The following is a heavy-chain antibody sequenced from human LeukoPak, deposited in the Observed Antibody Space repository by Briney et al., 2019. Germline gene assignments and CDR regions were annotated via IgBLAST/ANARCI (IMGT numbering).Heavy chain of an antibody. J-gene: IGHJ4*02. Sequence: GGSLRLSCAASGFTVSNNYMAWVRQAPGKGLEWVSVIYSGGSTYHADSVRGRFSISRDNSKNTLYLRMNSLRPEDTAVYYCARAPHYDFWSGGYFDYWGQGTLVTVSS. D-gene: IGHD3-3*01. CDR2: IYSGGST. CDR3: ARAPHYDFWSGGYFDY. CDR1: GFTVSNNY. V-gene: IGHV3-66*02.